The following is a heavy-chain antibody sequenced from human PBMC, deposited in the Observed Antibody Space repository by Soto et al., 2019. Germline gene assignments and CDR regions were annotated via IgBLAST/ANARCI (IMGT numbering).Heavy chain of an antibody. V-gene: IGHV4-31*03. CDR3: ARDLYYYDSSGPPNHAFDI. CDR2: IHYSGNT. J-gene: IGHJ3*02. CDR1: GRSISSGGYY. D-gene: IGHD3-22*01. Sequence: TPSLTCTVSGRSISSGGYYWSWIRQPPGKGLEWIAYIHYSGNTYYDPSLKSRVTISVDTSKNQFSLKLSSVTAADTAVYYCARDLYYYDSSGPPNHAFDIWGQGTMV.